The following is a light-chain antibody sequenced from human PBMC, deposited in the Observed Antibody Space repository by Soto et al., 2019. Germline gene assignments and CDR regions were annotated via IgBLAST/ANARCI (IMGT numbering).Light chain of an antibody. V-gene: IGKV3-20*01. Sequence: EIVLTQSPGTLSLSPGERATLSCRASQSVSSSYLGWYQQKPGQALRLLIYGASSRATGIPDRFSGSGSGTDFTLTISRLEPEDFAVYYCQQYGSSPFTFGPGTKVDIK. CDR3: QQYGSSPFT. J-gene: IGKJ3*01. CDR1: QSVSSSY. CDR2: GAS.